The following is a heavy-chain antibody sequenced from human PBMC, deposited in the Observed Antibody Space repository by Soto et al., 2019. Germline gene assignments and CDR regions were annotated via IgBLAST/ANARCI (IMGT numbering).Heavy chain of an antibody. V-gene: IGHV1-69*13. CDR1: GGTFSSYA. CDR3: ARDLGYSSSWYYFDY. CDR2: IIPIFGTA. D-gene: IGHD6-13*01. J-gene: IGHJ4*02. Sequence: ASVKVSCKASGGTFSSYAISWVRQAPGQGLEWMGGIIPIFGTANYAQKFQGRVTITADESTSTAYMELSSLRSEDTAVYYCARDLGYSSSWYYFDYWGQGTLVTVSS.